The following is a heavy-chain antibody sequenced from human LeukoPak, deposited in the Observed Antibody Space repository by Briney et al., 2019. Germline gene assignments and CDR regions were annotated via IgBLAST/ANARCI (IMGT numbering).Heavy chain of an antibody. CDR1: GVSISSGGYY. Sequence: PSETLSLTCTVSGVSISSGGYYWSWIRQHPGKGLEWIGYIYYGGSTYYNPSLKSRVTISVDTSKNQFSLKLSSVTAADTAVYYCARTESPSGSPFDYWGQGTLVTVSS. CDR2: IYYGGST. D-gene: IGHD1-26*01. V-gene: IGHV4-31*03. J-gene: IGHJ4*02. CDR3: ARTESPSGSPFDY.